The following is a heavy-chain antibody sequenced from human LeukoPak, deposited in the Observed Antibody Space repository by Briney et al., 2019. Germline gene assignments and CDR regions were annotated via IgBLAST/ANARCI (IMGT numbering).Heavy chain of an antibody. Sequence: ASVKVSCKASGYTFTSNYIHWVRQAPGQGLEWMGMIYPRDGSTSYAQKFQGRVTVTRDTSTSTVHMELSGLRSEDTAVYYCARGDSSGYYYFEYWGQGTLVTVSS. CDR1: GYTFTSNY. CDR3: ARGDSSGYYYFEY. D-gene: IGHD6-19*01. CDR2: IYPRDGST. V-gene: IGHV1-46*01. J-gene: IGHJ4*02.